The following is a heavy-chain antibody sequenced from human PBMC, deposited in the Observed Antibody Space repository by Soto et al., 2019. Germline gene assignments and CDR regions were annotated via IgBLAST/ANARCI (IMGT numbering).Heavy chain of an antibody. CDR3: ARDCGGDCYDDAFDV. Sequence: GGSLRLSCAASGFTFSDFYMSWIRQVPGKGLEWVSYISGDSRFTNYANSVRGRFTISRDNAKTALYLQMNSLRAEDTAIYYCARDCGGDCYDDAFDVWGQGTMVTVSS. CDR2: ISGDSRFT. J-gene: IGHJ3*01. D-gene: IGHD2-21*01. V-gene: IGHV3-11*06. CDR1: GFTFSDFY.